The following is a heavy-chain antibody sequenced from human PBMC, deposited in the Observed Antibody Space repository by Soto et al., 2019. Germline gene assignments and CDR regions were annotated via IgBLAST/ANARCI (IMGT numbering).Heavy chain of an antibody. V-gene: IGHV4-59*11. CDR2: IFYTGST. J-gene: IGHJ4*02. CDR1: GGSISGHY. D-gene: IGHD6-19*01. CDR3: ARVGSSGWSPDY. Sequence: SETLSLTCTVPGGSISGHYWIWIRQSPGKGLEWIGYIFYTGSTNYNPSLKSRVTLSVDTSKNQFSLRLSSVTAADTAVYYCARVGSSGWSPDYWGQGTLVTVSS.